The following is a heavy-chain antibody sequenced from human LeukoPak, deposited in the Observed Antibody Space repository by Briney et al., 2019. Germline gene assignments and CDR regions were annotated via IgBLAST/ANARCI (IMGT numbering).Heavy chain of an antibody. CDR3: ARRTGYSSSWYYFDY. D-gene: IGHD6-13*01. CDR1: GGSLSSSSYY. J-gene: IGHJ4*02. V-gene: IGHV4-39*01. CDR2: IYYSGST. Sequence: SETLSLTCTVSGGSLSSSSYYWGWIRPPPGKGLEWIGSIYYSGSTYYNPSLKSRATISVDTSKNQFSLKLSSVTAADTAVYYCARRTGYSSSWYYFDYWGQGTLVTVSS.